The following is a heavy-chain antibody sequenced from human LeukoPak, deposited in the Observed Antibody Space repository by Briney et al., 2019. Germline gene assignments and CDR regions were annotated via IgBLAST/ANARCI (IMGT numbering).Heavy chain of an antibody. V-gene: IGHV3-43*02. CDR3: AKDKELLQWLVRPYYFDY. CDR1: GFTFDDYA. D-gene: IGHD6-19*01. Sequence: GGSLRLSCAASGFTFDDYAMHWVRQAPGKGLEWVSLISGDGGSTYYADSVKGRFTISRDNSKNSLYLQMNSLRTEDTALYYCAKDKELLQWLVRPYYFDYLGPGNPGHRLL. J-gene: IGHJ4*02. CDR2: ISGDGGST.